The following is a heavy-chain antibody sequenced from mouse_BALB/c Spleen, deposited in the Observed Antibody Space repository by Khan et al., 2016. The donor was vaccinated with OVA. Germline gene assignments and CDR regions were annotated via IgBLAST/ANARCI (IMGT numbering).Heavy chain of an antibody. CDR1: GYTFCSYW. J-gene: IGHJ2*01. CDR3: ARDRIDY. Sequence: QVQLKQSGAEQAKPGASVKMSCKTSGYTFCSYWMHWVKQRPGQGLEWIGYINPTSGYTEYNEKFKDKATLSADKSSSTAYMQLTSLTSEDSAVYYCARDRIDYWGQGTTLTVSS. CDR2: INPTSGYT. V-gene: IGHV1-7*01.